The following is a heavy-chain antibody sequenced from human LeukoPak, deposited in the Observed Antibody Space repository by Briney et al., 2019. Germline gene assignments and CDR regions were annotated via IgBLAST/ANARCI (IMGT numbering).Heavy chain of an antibody. CDR2: IRSKANSYAT. J-gene: IGHJ6*03. Sequence: GGSLRLSCAASGFTFSGSAMHWVRQASGKGLEWVGRIRSKANSYATAYAASVKGRFTISRDNAKNTLYLQMNSLRAEDTAVYYCAKRGAIDGCSSTSCYGWSLPPYYYYMDVWGKGTTVTVSS. CDR3: AKRGAIDGCSSTSCYGWSLPPYYYYMDV. D-gene: IGHD2-2*01. CDR1: GFTFSGSA. V-gene: IGHV3-73*01.